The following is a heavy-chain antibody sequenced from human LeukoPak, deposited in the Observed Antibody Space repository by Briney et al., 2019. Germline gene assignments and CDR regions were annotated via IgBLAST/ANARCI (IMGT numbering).Heavy chain of an antibody. CDR2: IRNKANNYNT. D-gene: IGHD1-26*01. CDR1: GFTFSNFA. Sequence: PGGSLRLSCAASGFTFSNFAMTWVRQAPGKGLEWVGRIRNKANNYNTEYAASVRGRFTISRDDSKNSVYLQMNSLRIEDTAVYYCTRLVGANFWGQGTLVTVSS. J-gene: IGHJ4*02. V-gene: IGHV3-72*01. CDR3: TRLVGANF.